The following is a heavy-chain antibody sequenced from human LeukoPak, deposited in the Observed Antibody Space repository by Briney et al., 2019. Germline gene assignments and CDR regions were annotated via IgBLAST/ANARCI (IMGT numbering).Heavy chain of an antibody. CDR1: GFTFSIYW. D-gene: IGHD3-10*01. Sequence: GGSLRLSCAASGFTFSIYWMSWVRQAPGKGLEWVANIKQDESEKYYVDSLKGRFTISRDNAKKSLYLQMNSLRTEDTAVYYCARTKSENAYGQHHGLDNWGQGILVTVSS. V-gene: IGHV3-7*03. CDR2: IKQDESEK. J-gene: IGHJ4*02. CDR3: ARTKSENAYGQHHGLDN.